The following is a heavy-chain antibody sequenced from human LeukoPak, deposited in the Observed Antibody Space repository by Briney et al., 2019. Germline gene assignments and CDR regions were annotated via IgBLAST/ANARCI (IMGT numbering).Heavy chain of an antibody. Sequence: PGGSLRLSCAASGFTFSSYWMNWARQAPGKGLEWVASINHNGNVNYYVDSVKGRFTISRDNAKNSLYLQMNSLRAEDTAVYYCARAVYYYDSSGYYHYFDYWGQGTLVTVSS. V-gene: IGHV3-7*01. CDR1: GFTFSSYW. D-gene: IGHD3-22*01. CDR3: ARAVYYYDSSGYYHYFDY. J-gene: IGHJ4*02. CDR2: INHNGNVN.